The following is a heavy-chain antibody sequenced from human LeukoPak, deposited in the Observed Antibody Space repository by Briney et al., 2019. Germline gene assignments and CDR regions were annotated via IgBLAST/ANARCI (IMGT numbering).Heavy chain of an antibody. CDR2: ISYDGSNK. D-gene: IGHD5-12*01. V-gene: IGHV3-30*18. J-gene: IGHJ4*02. Sequence: GGSLRLSCAASGFPFSSYGMHWVRQAPGKGLEWVAVISYDGSNKYYADSVKGRFTISRDNSKNTLYLQMNSLRAEDTAVYYCAKKEVAYDYWGQGTLVTVSS. CDR3: AKKEVAYDY. CDR1: GFPFSSYG.